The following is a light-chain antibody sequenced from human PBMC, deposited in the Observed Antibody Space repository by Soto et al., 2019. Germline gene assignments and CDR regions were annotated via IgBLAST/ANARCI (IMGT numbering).Light chain of an antibody. CDR3: QQYGSAPWT. J-gene: IGKJ1*01. V-gene: IGKV3-20*01. Sequence: EIVLTQSPGPLSLSPGERATLSCRASQSVSSNYLAWYQQKPGQAPRPLIYGASSRATGIPDRFSGSGAGTDFTRTISRLESEDFAVYYGQQYGSAPWTGGQGTKVEIK. CDR1: QSVSSNY. CDR2: GAS.